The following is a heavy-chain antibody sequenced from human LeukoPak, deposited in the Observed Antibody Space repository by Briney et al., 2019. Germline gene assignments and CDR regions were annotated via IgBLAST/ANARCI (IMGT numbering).Heavy chain of an antibody. CDR3: ARGGRVAVAGIDY. CDR2: IYHSGST. D-gene: IGHD6-19*01. V-gene: IGHV4-30-2*01. J-gene: IGHJ4*02. Sequence: PSQTLSLTCAVSGGSTSSGGYSWSWIRQPPGKGLEWIGYIYHSGSTYYNPSLKSRVTISVDRYKNQFSLKLSSVTAADTAVYYCARGGRVAVAGIDYWGQGTLVTVSS. CDR1: GGSTSSGGYS.